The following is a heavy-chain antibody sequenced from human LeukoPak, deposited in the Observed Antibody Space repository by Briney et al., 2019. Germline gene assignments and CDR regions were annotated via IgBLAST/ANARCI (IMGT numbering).Heavy chain of an antibody. CDR2: ISAGGGST. Sequence: GGSLRLSCAASGFTFSSYAMSWVRQAPGKGLEWVAGISAGGGSTYYADSVKGRFTISRDNAKNILYLQMNSLRAEDTAVYYCSRGTYPYSSDNWGQGALVTVSS. CDR3: SRGTYPYSSDN. V-gene: IGHV3-23*01. J-gene: IGHJ4*02. D-gene: IGHD3-16*01. CDR1: GFTFSSYA.